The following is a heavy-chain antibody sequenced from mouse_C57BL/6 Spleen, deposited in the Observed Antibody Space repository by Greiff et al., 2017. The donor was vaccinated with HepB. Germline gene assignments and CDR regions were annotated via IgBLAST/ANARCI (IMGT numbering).Heavy chain of an antibody. CDR1: GYTFTSYW. CDR2: IDPSDSYT. J-gene: IGHJ4*01. V-gene: IGHV1-50*01. Sequence: QVQLQQPGAELVKPGASVKLSCKASGYTFTSYWMQWVKQRPGQGLGWIGEIDPSDSYTNYNQKFKGKATLTVDTSSSTDYMQLSSLTSEDSAVYYCARGEDYWGQGTSVTVSS. CDR3: ARGEDY.